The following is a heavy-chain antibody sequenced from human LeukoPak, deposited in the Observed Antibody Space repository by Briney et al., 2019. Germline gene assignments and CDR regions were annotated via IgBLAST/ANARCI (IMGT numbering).Heavy chain of an antibody. J-gene: IGHJ4*02. CDR1: VGSINNYY. CDR2: IYSGGST. D-gene: IGHD1-26*01. V-gene: IGHV3-66*01. CDR3: ASAKGGSYTHVDY. Sequence: ETLSLTCTVSVGSINNYYMSWVRQAPGKGLEWVSVIYSGGSTYYADSVKGRFTISRDNSKNTLYLQMNSLRAEDTAVYYCASAKGGSYTHVDYWGQGTLVTVSS.